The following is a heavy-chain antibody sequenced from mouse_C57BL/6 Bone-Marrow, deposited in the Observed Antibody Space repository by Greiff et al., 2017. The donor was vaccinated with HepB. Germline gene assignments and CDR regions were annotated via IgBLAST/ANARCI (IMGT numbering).Heavy chain of an antibody. D-gene: IGHD2-4*01. CDR2: ISNGGGST. J-gene: IGHJ4*01. CDR3: ARDEGLPYYYAMDY. Sequence: EVQLVESGGGLVQPGGSLKLSCAASGFTFSDYYMYWVRQTPEKRLEWVAYISNGGGSTYYPDTVKGRFTISRDNAKNTLYLQMSHLKSEDTAMYYCARDEGLPYYYAMDYWGQGTSVTVSS. V-gene: IGHV5-12*01. CDR1: GFTFSDYY.